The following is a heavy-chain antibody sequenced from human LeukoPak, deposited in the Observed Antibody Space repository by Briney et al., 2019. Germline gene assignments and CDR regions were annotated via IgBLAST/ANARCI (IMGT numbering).Heavy chain of an antibody. J-gene: IGHJ2*01. Sequence: PGGFLRLSCAASGFTVSSNYMSWVRQAPGKGLEWVSIIYGGGGTYYADSVKGRFTISRDNSKNTLYLQMNSLRAEDTAVYYCARYGSGWYFDLWGRGTLVTVSS. CDR1: GFTVSSNY. D-gene: IGHD6-19*01. CDR2: IYGGGGT. CDR3: ARYGSGWYFDL. V-gene: IGHV3-53*01.